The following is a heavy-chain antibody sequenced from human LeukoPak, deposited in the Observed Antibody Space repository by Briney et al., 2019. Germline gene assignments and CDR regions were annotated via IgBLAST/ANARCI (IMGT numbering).Heavy chain of an antibody. J-gene: IGHJ4*02. CDR1: GFTFSSYG. D-gene: IGHD3-10*01. Sequence: GGSLRLSCAASGFTFSSYGMSWVRQAPGKGLEWVSTISGGGISTYYADSVKGRFTISRDNSKNTLYLQMNSLRAEDTAVYYCARPLKANAGYFDFWGQGTLVTVSS. CDR3: ARPLKANAGYFDF. CDR2: ISGGGIST. V-gene: IGHV3-23*01.